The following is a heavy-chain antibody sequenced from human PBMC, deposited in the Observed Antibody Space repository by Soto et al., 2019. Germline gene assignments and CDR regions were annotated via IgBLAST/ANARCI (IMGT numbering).Heavy chain of an antibody. V-gene: IGHV4-31*03. CDR2: VHYSGNT. CDR3: ATNHDDISGRDPLIFDS. Sequence: QVQLQESGPGLVKPSQTLSLTCTVSGDSIGTGGYYWDWIRQHPGKGPEWMGYVHYSGNTYYNPSLQSRLTISLDTSKNQFSLHLSSVTVADTAVYYCATNHDDISGRDPLIFDSWGQGTLVTVSS. D-gene: IGHD3-22*01. J-gene: IGHJ4*02. CDR1: GDSIGTGGYY.